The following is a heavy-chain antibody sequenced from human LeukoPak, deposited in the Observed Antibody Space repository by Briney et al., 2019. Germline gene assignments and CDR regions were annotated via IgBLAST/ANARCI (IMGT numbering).Heavy chain of an antibody. D-gene: IGHD3-10*01. V-gene: IGHV1-69*05. Sequence: SVKVSCKASGCTFSSYAISWVRQAPGQGLEWMGGIIPIFGTANYAQKFQGRVTSTTDQSTSTAYMELSSLRSEATAQYYCARRTMVRGVPSYYMDVWGKGNTVTVSS. J-gene: IGHJ6*03. CDR1: GCTFSSYA. CDR2: IIPIFGTA. CDR3: ARRTMVRGVPSYYMDV.